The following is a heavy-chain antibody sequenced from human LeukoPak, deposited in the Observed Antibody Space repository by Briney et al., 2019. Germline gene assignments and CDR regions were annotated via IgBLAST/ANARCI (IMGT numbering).Heavy chain of an antibody. CDR2: VRIDGTDT. D-gene: IGHD4-23*01. Sequence: GGSLRLSCTTSGLTFTSHGFHWLRQVVGKRLEWVAFVRIDGTDTYHADSVRGRFSISRDDFKNTLYLQMNSLRAEDTAVYYCARDRGKDYFDSWGQGTQVIVSS. J-gene: IGHJ4*02. V-gene: IGHV3-30*02. CDR3: ARDRGKDYFDS. CDR1: GLTFTSHG.